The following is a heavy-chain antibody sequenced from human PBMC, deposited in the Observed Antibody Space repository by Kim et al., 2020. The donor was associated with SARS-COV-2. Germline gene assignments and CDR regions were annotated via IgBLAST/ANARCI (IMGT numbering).Heavy chain of an antibody. D-gene: IGHD3-9*01. CDR1: GYTFSKYG. Sequence: ASVKVSCKTSGYTFSKYGITWLRQAPGQGLEWMGWISPYTRNTEYSQNLQGRVTMTTDSSTTTAHLDRRSLRSDDTAVYFCARTYDILTTYYAFAVWGQG. J-gene: IGHJ3*01. CDR2: ISPYTRNT. V-gene: IGHV1-18*01. CDR3: ARTYDILTTYYAFAV.